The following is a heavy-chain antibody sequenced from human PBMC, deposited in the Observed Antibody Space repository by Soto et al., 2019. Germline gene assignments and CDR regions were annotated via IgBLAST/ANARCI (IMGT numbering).Heavy chain of an antibody. J-gene: IGHJ4*02. CDR2: IYHSGST. D-gene: IGHD3-22*01. V-gene: IGHV4-30-2*01. CDR1: GGSISSGGYS. Sequence: QLQLQESGSGLVKPSQTLSLTCAVSGGSISSGGYSWSWIRQPPGKGLEWIGYIYHSGSTYYNPSLKGRVTISVDRSKNRCSLKLTSVTAADTAVYYLASMRGGYDIGGYDYWGQGTLVTVSS. CDR3: ASMRGGYDIGGYDY.